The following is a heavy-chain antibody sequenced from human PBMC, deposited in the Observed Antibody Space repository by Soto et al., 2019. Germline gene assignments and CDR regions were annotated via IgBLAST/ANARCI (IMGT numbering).Heavy chain of an antibody. CDR1: GFTFSSYW. V-gene: IGHV3-74*01. Sequence: GESLKISCAASGFTFSSYWMHWVRQAPGKGLVWVSRINSDGSSTSYADSVKGRFTISRDNAKNTLYLQMNSLRAEDTAVYYCARESGYSYGDYWGQGTLVTVSS. CDR3: ARESGYSYGDY. CDR2: INSDGSST. J-gene: IGHJ4*02. D-gene: IGHD5-18*01.